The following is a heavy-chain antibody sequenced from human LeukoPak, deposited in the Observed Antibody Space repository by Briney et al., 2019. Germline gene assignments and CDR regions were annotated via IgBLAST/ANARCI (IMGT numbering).Heavy chain of an antibody. CDR3: AKDPFLTGCWFDP. J-gene: IGHJ5*02. Sequence: GGSLRLSCAASGFTVSSNYMSWVRQAPGKGLEWVSVIYSGGSTYYADSVKGRFTISRDNSKNTLYLQMNSLRAEDTAVYYCAKDPFLTGCWFDPWGQGTLVTVSS. CDR1: GFTVSSNY. CDR2: IYSGGST. V-gene: IGHV3-66*01.